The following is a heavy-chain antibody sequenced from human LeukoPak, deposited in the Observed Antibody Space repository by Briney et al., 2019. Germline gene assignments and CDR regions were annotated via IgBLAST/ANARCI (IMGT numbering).Heavy chain of an antibody. CDR2: IYYSGST. J-gene: IGHJ6*02. D-gene: IGHD3-9*01. Sequence: SETLSLTCTVSGGSISSYYWSWIRQPPGKGLEWIGYIYYSGSTNYNPSLKSRVTISVDTSKNQFSLKLSSVTAADTAVYYCARLDYDILTGYPSYGMDVWGQGTTVTVSS. CDR1: GGSISSYY. V-gene: IGHV4-59*01. CDR3: ARLDYDILTGYPSYGMDV.